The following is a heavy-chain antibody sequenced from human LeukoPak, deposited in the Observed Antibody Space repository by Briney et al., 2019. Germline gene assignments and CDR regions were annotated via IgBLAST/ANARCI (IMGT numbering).Heavy chain of an antibody. Sequence: RGESLKISCKGSGYSFTSYWIGWVRQMPGKGLEWMGIIYPGDSDTRYSPSFQGQVTISADKSISTAYLQWSSLKASDTAMYYCARLFGVVVVAATPSALSTPFDYWGQGTLVTVSS. D-gene: IGHD2-15*01. V-gene: IGHV5-51*01. J-gene: IGHJ4*02. CDR2: IYPGDSDT. CDR3: ARLFGVVVVAATPSALSTPFDY. CDR1: GYSFTSYW.